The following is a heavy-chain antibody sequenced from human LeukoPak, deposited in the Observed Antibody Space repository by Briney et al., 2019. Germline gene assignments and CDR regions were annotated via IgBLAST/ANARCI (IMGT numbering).Heavy chain of an antibody. CDR2: IFYSGRT. J-gene: IGHJ3*02. CDR1: GGSISSDH. CDR3: AGASLYYDSSGQRTFDI. V-gene: IGHV4-59*01. Sequence: PSETLSLTCTVSGGSISSDHWNWIRQPPGKGLEWIGCIFYSGRTYYNPSLKSRVTISVDTSKNQFSLKLSSVTAADTAVYYCAGASLYYDSSGQRTFDIWGQGTMVTVSS. D-gene: IGHD3-22*01.